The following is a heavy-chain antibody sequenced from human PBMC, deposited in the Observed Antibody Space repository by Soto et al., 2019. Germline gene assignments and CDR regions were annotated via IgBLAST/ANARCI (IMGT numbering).Heavy chain of an antibody. Sequence: PGGSLRLSCAVSGFPFNKHGIHWVRQAHGNTLECVAVIWYDGSNKYYISSGKGRFTLARYNSKNTGWLQRDSRRAEDTAVYYCTRGGYTNSAYYDLDYWGQGXLVTVYS. CDR3: TRGGYTNSAYYDLDY. J-gene: IGHJ4*02. V-gene: IGHV3-33*01. CDR1: GFPFNKHG. D-gene: IGHD3-22*01. CDR2: IWYDGSNK.